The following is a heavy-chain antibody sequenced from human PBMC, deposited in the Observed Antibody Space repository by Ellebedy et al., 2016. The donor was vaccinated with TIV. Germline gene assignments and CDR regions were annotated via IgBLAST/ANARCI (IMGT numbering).Heavy chain of an antibody. D-gene: IGHD4-17*01. Sequence: SVKVSCKASGGTFRSYAISWVRQAPGQGLEWMGGIIAIFGTTNYAQKFQGRVTITADESTGTAYMELSSLRSEDTAVYYCATDTLYGDYQFEYWGQGTLVTVSS. J-gene: IGHJ4*02. CDR3: ATDTLYGDYQFEY. CDR2: IIAIFGTT. CDR1: GGTFRSYA. V-gene: IGHV1-69*13.